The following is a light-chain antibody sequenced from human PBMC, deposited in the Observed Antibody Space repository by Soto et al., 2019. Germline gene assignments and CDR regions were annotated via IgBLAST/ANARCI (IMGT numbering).Light chain of an antibody. CDR1: QSINNNY. V-gene: IGKV3-20*01. CDR3: QQYSSLYT. CDR2: GAS. Sequence: EIVLTQSPGTLSSSPGERVTLSCRASQSINNNYLAWYQHKPGQAPRLIVYGASARATGIPDRFSGSGSGTDFTLTISRLEPEDFAVYYCQQYSSLYTFGQGTKLEIK. J-gene: IGKJ2*01.